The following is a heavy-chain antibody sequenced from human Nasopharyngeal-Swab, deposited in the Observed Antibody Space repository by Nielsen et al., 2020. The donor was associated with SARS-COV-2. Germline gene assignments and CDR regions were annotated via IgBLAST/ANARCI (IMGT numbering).Heavy chain of an antibody. V-gene: IGHV5-51*01. Sequence: GESLKISCKGSGYTFTTYWIGWVRQMPGKGLEWMGIIYPGDSDTRYSSSFQGQVTISADKSTNTAYLQWSSLKASDTAMYYCVRPEGVATSFKYYFQYGMDVWGQGTMVTVPS. CDR3: VRPEGVATSFKYYFQYGMDV. CDR2: IYPGDSDT. J-gene: IGHJ6*02. D-gene: IGHD5-12*01. CDR1: GYTFTTYW.